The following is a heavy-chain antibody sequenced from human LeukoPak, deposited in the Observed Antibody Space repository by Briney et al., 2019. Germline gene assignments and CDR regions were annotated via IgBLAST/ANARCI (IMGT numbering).Heavy chain of an antibody. J-gene: IGHJ4*02. Sequence: GGSLRLSCAASGFTFSSYAMHWARQAPGKGLECVAVISYDGTNKFSADSVKGRFTISRDNSKNTLYLQMNSLRAEDTAVYFCARGTEGIYSYDDYWGQGTLVTVSP. CDR1: GFTFSSYA. CDR3: ARGTEGIYSYDDY. D-gene: IGHD5-18*01. CDR2: ISYDGTNK. V-gene: IGHV3-30-3*01.